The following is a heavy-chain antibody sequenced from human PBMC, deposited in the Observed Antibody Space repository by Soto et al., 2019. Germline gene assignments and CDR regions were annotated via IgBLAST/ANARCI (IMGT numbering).Heavy chain of an antibody. CDR3: ARLGVLRVLVWYFSDYYGMDV. CDR2: IKQDGSEN. V-gene: IGHV3-7*03. J-gene: IGHJ6*02. CDR1: GFTFSSYW. Sequence: EVQLVESGGGLVQPGGSLRLSCAASGFTFSSYWMSWVRQAPGKGLEWVANIKQDGSENYYVDSVKGRFTISRDNAKNLLYLQMNSLGAEDTAVYYCARLGVLRVLVWYFSDYYGMDVWGQGTTVTGSS. D-gene: IGHD3-3*01.